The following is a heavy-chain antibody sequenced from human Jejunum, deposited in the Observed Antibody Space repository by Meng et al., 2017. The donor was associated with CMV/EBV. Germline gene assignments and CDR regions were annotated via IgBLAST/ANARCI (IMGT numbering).Heavy chain of an antibody. J-gene: IGHJ4*02. V-gene: IGHV3-74*01. CDR2: IKNDGTFT. Sequence: SLKFSCAASGFTFSSYWMHWVRQVQGKGLVWVSSIKNDGTFTACADSVKGRFTVSRDKAKSTVYLQMNSLTVEDAAVYYCGDFEAGWGQGTLVTVSS. CDR1: GFTFSSYW. D-gene: IGHD3-3*01. CDR3: GDFEAG.